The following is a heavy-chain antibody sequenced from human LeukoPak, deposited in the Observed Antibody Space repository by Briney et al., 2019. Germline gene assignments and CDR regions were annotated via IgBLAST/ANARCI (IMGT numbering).Heavy chain of an antibody. CDR3: ARVNRLRYFDWPYDY. CDR1: GFTVSSNY. V-gene: IGHV3-53*01. Sequence: GSLRLSCAASGFTVSSNYMSWVRQAPGKGLEWVSVIYSGGSTYYADSVKGRFTISRDNSKNTLYLQMNSLRAEDTAVYYCARVNRLRYFDWPYDYWGQGTLVTVSS. CDR2: IYSGGST. J-gene: IGHJ4*02. D-gene: IGHD3-9*01.